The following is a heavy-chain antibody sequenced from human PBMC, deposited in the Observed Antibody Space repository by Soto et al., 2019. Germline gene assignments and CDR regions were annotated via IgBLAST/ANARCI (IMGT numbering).Heavy chain of an antibody. CDR2: IIPIFGTA. CDR3: ARNPDTNYYYGMDV. J-gene: IGHJ6*02. Sequence: QVQLVQSGAEVKKPGSSVKVSCKASGGTFSSYAISWVRQAPGQGLEWMGGIIPIFGTANYAQKFQGRVTMXAXEXXSTADMELSSLRSEDTAVYYCARNPDTNYYYGMDVWGQGTTVTVSS. CDR1: GGTFSSYA. V-gene: IGHV1-69*12.